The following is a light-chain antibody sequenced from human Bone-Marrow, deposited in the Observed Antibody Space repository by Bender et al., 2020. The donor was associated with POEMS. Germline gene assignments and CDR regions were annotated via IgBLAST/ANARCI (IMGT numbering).Light chain of an antibody. V-gene: IGLV1-47*01. Sequence: QSVLTQPPSASGTPGQRVTISCAGSSSNIGNNYVFWYQHLAGAAPKLLIYRNNQRPSGVPDRFSASKSGTSASLAISGLRSEDEADYYCATWDDTLRDDTLSGVLFGGGTKLTVL. CDR3: ATWDDTLRDDTLSGVL. CDR2: RNN. CDR1: SSNIGNNY. J-gene: IGLJ3*02.